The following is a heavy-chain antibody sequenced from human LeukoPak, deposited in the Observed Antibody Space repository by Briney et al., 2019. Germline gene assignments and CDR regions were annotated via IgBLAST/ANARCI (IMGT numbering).Heavy chain of an antibody. J-gene: IGHJ4*02. Sequence: ASVKVSCKASGYTFTSYGISWVRQAPGQGLEWMGWISAYNGNTNYAQKFQGEVTMTRDTSISTAYMELSRLRSDDTAVYYCARDMDSGPDFFDYWGLGTLVTVSS. D-gene: IGHD1-26*01. CDR3: ARDMDSGPDFFDY. CDR1: GYTFTSYG. V-gene: IGHV1-18*01. CDR2: ISAYNGNT.